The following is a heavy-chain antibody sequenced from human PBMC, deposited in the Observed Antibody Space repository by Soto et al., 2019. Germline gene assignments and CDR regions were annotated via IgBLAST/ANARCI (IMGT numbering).Heavy chain of an antibody. CDR2: IKEDGSEK. CDR3: ESLGRNG. CDR1: VFSFSDSW. D-gene: IGHD3-16*01. J-gene: IGHJ6*02. Sequence: HPVGSLRLSCAASVFSFSDSWMDWVRQSPGKGPEWVANIKEDGSEKNYVDSVKGRFTISRDNAKNSLYLQMNSLRAEDTAVYYCESLGRNGWRQGTTVTVSS. V-gene: IGHV3-7*01.